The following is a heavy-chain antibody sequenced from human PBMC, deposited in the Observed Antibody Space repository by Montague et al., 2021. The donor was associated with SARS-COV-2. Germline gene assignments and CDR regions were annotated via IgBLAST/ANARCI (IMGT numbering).Heavy chain of an antibody. CDR2: IYYSGST. Sequence: SETLSLTCTVSGVSISSYYWTWIRQPPGKGLEWIGFIYYSGSTNYNPSLKSRVTISVDTSKNQFSLKLSSVTAADTAVYYCAKQALTRYRPSTICFGAAFDIWGQGTMVTVSS. J-gene: IGHJ3*02. CDR1: GVSISSYY. V-gene: IGHV4-59*08. D-gene: IGHD2-2*01. CDR3: AKQALTRYRPSTICFGAAFDI.